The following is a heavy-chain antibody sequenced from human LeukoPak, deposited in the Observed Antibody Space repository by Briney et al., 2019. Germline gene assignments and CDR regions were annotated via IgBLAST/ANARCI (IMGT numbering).Heavy chain of an antibody. CDR3: ARGPGLAMGKGYFDY. D-gene: IGHD6-19*01. CDR1: GFTFSNYA. CDR2: TSHNEYNK. V-gene: IGHV3-30-3*01. J-gene: IGHJ4*02. Sequence: GVSLRLSCAASGFTFSNYAMHWVRQAPGKGLEWVAATSHNEYNKYYADSVNGRFTISRDNYKNTLYLEVNSLRADDTAVYYCARGPGLAMGKGYFDYCGQGTLVTVSS.